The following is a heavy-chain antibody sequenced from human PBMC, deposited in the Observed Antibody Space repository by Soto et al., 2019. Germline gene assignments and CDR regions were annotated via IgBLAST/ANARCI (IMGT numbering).Heavy chain of an antibody. V-gene: IGHV4-59*01. CDR3: ARVPNRAPLVGMHV. CDR1: GGSISSYY. Sequence: SQTLSLTCTVSGGSISSYYWSWIRQPPGKGLEWIGYIYYSGSTNYNPSLKSRVTISVDTSKNQFSLKLSSVTAADTAVYYCARVPNRAPLVGMHVWGHGTTV. CDR2: IYYSGST. D-gene: IGHD1-26*01. J-gene: IGHJ6*02.